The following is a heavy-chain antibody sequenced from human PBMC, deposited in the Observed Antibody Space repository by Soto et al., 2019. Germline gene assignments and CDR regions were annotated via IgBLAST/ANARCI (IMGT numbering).Heavy chain of an antibody. CDR1: GGSISSYY. CDR2: IYYSGST. D-gene: IGHD2-2*01. CDR3: ARAGYCSSTSCLIFFDY. Sequence: SETLSLTCTVSGGSISSYYWSWIRQPPGKGLEWIGYIYYSGSTNYNPSLKSRVTISVDTSKNQFSLKLSSVTAADTAVYYCARAGYCSSTSCLIFFDYWGQGTLVTVSS. J-gene: IGHJ4*02. V-gene: IGHV4-59*01.